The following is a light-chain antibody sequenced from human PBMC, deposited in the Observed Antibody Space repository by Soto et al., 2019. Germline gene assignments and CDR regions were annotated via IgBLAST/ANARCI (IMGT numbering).Light chain of an antibody. J-gene: IGLJ2*01. CDR1: SSDVGGYNY. V-gene: IGLV2-8*01. CDR2: EVS. Sequence: QSVLTQPPSASGSPGQSVTISCTGTSSDVGGYNYVSWYQQHPGKATKLMIYEVSKRPSGVPDRFSGSKSGNTASLTVSGLQAEDEADYYCSSYAGGNNLVFGGGTKVTVL. CDR3: SSYAGGNNLV.